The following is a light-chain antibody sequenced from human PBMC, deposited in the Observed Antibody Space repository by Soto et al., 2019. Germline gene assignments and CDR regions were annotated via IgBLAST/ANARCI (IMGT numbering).Light chain of an antibody. CDR1: ESVTSSY. J-gene: IGKJ1*01. Sequence: EIVLTQSPGTLSLSPGERATLSCRASESVTSSYLAWYQHKPGQAPRLLIYGASSRATGIPDRFSGSGSGTDFTLTISRLEPEDFAVDYCQQYGRSPRTFGQGTKVESK. CDR2: GAS. CDR3: QQYGRSPRT. V-gene: IGKV3-20*01.